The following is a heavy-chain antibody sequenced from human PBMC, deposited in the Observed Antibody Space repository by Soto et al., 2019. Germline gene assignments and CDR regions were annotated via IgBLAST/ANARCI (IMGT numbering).Heavy chain of an antibody. J-gene: IGHJ5*02. CDR1: GGSISSYY. CDR3: ARHPIRYYDVLTGQIVYPEFNWVDP. D-gene: IGHD3-9*01. CDR2: IYYGGTT. Sequence: PSETLSLTCTVSGGSISSYYWSWIRQPPGKGLEWVGYIYYGGTTSYNPSLQSRVTISLETSKSQFSLRLTSVTAADTAVYYCARHPIRYYDVLTGQIVYPEFNWVDPWGHGILVTVSS. V-gene: IGHV4-59*08.